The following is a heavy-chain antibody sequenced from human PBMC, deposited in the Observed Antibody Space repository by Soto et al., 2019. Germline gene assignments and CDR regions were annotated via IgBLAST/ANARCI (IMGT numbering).Heavy chain of an antibody. CDR3: AKDLGFGEYLFDS. CDR2: LSYDGHNE. Sequence: QVQLVESGGAVVQPGTSLRLSCAASGVAFSTYGVHWVRQAPGKGLEWVAILSYDGHNEYYTDSVKGRFTISRDTSRNTLYLQMDRLRADDTAMSYCAKDLGFGEYLFDSWGQGTLVTVSS. J-gene: IGHJ4*02. CDR1: GVAFSTYG. V-gene: IGHV3-30*18. D-gene: IGHD3-10*01.